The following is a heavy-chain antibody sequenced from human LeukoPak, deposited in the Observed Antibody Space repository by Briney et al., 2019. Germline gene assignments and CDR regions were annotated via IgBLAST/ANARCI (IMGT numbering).Heavy chain of an antibody. CDR3: ARGAQTVAAADNWFDP. J-gene: IGHJ5*02. D-gene: IGHD6-13*01. CDR2: ISYDGSNK. CDR1: GFTFSSYA. V-gene: IGHV3-30*04. Sequence: PGGSLRLSCAASGFTFSSYAMHWVRQAPGKGLEWVAVISYDGSNKYYADSVKGRFTISRDNARNSLYLQMNSLRAGDTAVYYCARGAQTVAAADNWFDPWGQGTLVTVSS.